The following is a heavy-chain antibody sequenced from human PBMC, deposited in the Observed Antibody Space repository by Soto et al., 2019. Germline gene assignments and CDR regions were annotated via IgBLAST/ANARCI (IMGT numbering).Heavy chain of an antibody. CDR1: GGTLNKHA. D-gene: IGHD6-19*01. V-gene: IGHV1-69*01. Sequence: QVQLVQSGAEVKKPGSSVKVSCRASGGTLNKHAITWVRRAPGLGLEWLGGIIPMFGIANYPQKFQGRVTIPADDSTNTSHMELNSLTSDDTAVYYCARGGTSGWLKGAYDVWGQGTMVTVSS. CDR2: IIPMFGIA. CDR3: ARGGTSGWLKGAYDV. J-gene: IGHJ3*01.